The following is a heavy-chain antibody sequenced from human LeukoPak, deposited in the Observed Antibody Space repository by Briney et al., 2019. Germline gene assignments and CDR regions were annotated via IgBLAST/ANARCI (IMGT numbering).Heavy chain of an antibody. V-gene: IGHV3-33*06. Sequence: PGGSLRLSCAASGLTLISIGMDWVGQAPGKGLEWVAAIWYDGSNKYYGDSMKGRFTISRDNSKNTLYLEMNSLRAEDTAVYYCAKGTWRNHRFAFYHWGQGSLVTVSS. D-gene: IGHD3-16*02. J-gene: IGHJ4*02. CDR3: AKGTWRNHRFAFYH. CDR2: IWYDGSNK. CDR1: GLTLISIG.